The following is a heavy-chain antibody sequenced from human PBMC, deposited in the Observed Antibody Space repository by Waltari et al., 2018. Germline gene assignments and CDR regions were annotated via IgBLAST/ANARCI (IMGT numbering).Heavy chain of an antibody. J-gene: IGHJ4*02. Sequence: QVQLQESGPGLVKPSETLSLTCTVSGGSISSYYWSWIRPPAGKGLEWIGRIYTSGSTNYNPSLKSRVTMSVDTSKNQFSLKLSSVTAADTAVYYCARDRDAIFGVVMSFDYWGQGTLVTVSS. D-gene: IGHD3-3*01. V-gene: IGHV4-4*07. CDR1: GGSISSYY. CDR3: ARDRDAIFGVVMSFDY. CDR2: IYTSGST.